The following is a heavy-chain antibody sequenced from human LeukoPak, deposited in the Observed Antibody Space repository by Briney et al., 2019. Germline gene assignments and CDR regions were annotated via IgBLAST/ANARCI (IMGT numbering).Heavy chain of an antibody. CDR3: VRQSRIFGVTRPGYMDV. J-gene: IGHJ6*04. CDR2: VFYDGNT. V-gene: IGHV4-34*12. Sequence: GSLRLSCAASGFTFGDYFMTWIRQPPGKGLEWIGNVFYDGNTMYNPSLKSRVTMSIDTSKSQFSLSLSSVTAADTAMYWCVRQSRIFGVTRPGYMDVWGKGIMVSVSS. CDR1: GFTFGDYF. D-gene: IGHD3-3*01.